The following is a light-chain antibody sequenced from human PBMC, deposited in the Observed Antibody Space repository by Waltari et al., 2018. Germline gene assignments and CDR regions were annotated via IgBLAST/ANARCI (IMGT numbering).Light chain of an antibody. V-gene: IGLV2-14*01. J-gene: IGLJ1*01. Sequence: QAALTQFPSVSGSPGQSVTISCTGTSSDIGGYNRVSWYQQHPGKAPKLMIYEVSNLPSGVSDRFSGSKSGNTASLIISGLQAEDEADYYCSSYASSDTYIFGAGTRLTVL. CDR1: SSDIGGYNR. CDR2: EVS. CDR3: SSYASSDTYI.